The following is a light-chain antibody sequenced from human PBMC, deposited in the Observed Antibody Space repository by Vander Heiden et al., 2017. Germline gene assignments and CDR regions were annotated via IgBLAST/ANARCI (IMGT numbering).Light chain of an antibody. CDR3: QVWDSSTARV. CDR2: RES. Sequence: SYGLTQPLEVSVALGQTARITCGGNNLGRKNVHWCQQKPGQAPVLVIYRESNRPSGIPERFSGSNSVNTATLTISRAQAGDEADYYCQVWDSSTARVFGGGTKLTVL. V-gene: IGLV3-9*01. J-gene: IGLJ3*02. CDR1: NLGRKN.